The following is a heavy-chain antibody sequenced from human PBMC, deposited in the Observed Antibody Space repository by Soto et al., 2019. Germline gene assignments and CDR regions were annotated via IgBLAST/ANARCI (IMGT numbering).Heavy chain of an antibody. CDR2: INPNSGGT. J-gene: IGHJ5*02. D-gene: IGHD2-15*01. V-gene: IGHV1-2*04. Sequence: ASVKVSCKASGYTFTGYYMHWVRQAPGQGLEWMGWINPNSGGTNYAQKFQGWVTMTRDTSISTAYMELNRLRSDDTAVYYCARAGGSSSNWFDPWGQGTLVTVSS. CDR3: ARAGGSSSNWFDP. CDR1: GYTFTGYY.